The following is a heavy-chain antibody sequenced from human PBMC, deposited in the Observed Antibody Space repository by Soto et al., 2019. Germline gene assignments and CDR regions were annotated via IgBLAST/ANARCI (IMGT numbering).Heavy chain of an antibody. CDR3: ARVCPSCYYPFDI. V-gene: IGHV1-8*01. CDR1: VYSLTVDD. D-gene: IGHD2-15*01. CDR2: MNPNSGNT. J-gene: IGHJ3*02. Sequence: VPVKGSWKGSVYSLTVDDSDWRRLATGQGLEWMGWMNPNSGNTGYAQKFQGRVTMTRNTSISTAYMELSSLRSEDTAVYYCARVCPSCYYPFDIWGQGTMVTVSS.